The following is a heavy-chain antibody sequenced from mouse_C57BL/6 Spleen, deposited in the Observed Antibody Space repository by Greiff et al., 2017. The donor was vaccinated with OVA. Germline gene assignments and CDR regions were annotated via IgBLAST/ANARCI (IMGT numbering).Heavy chain of an antibody. J-gene: IGHJ4*01. Sequence: VQLQQPGAELVMPGASVKLSCKASGYTFTSYWMHWVKQRPGQGLEWIGEIDPSDSYTNYNQKFKGKSTLTVDKSSSTAYMQLSSLTSEDSAVYYCARYGYGSSPPMLMDYWGQGTSVTVSS. D-gene: IGHD1-1*01. CDR1: GYTFTSYW. CDR3: ARYGYGSSPPMLMDY. V-gene: IGHV1-69*01. CDR2: IDPSDSYT.